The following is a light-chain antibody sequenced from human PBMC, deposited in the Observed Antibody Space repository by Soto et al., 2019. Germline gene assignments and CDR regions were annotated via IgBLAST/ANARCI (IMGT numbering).Light chain of an antibody. CDR3: QQHSNSPPLT. CDR1: QSVSSY. CDR2: DAS. Sequence: EIVLTQSPATLSLSPGERATLSCRASQSVSSYLAWYHQKPGQAPSLLIYDASTRATGIPARFSGSGSGTDFTLTISRLEPEDFAVYYCQQHSNSPPLTFGGGTKVEIK. V-gene: IGKV3-11*01. J-gene: IGKJ4*02.